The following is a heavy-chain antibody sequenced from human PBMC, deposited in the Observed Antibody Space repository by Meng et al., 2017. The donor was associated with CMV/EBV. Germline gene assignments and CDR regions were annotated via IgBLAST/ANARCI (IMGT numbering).Heavy chain of an antibody. CDR1: GGTFSSYA. J-gene: IGHJ6*02. CDR2: IIPIFGTA. Sequence: SVKVSCKASGGTFSSYAISWVRQAPGQGLEWMGGIIPIFGTANYAQKFRGRVTITTDESTSTAYMELSSLRSEDTAVYYCSRGPYYDFWSGYEGRMDVWGQGTTVTVSS. CDR3: SRGPYYDFWSGYEGRMDV. D-gene: IGHD3-3*01. V-gene: IGHV1-69*05.